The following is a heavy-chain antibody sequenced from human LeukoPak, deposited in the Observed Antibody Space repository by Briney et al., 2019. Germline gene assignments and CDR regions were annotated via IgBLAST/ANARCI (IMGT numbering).Heavy chain of an antibody. CDR2: IYYSGST. V-gene: IGHV4-39*07. D-gene: IGHD2-2*01. CDR1: GGSISSSSYY. J-gene: IGHJ4*02. CDR3: ARYYCSSTSCYDDYFDY. Sequence: SETLSLTCTVSGGSISSSSYYWGWIRQPPGKGLEWIGSIYYSGSTYYNPSLKSRVTISVDTSKNQFSLKLSSVTAADTAVYYCARYYCSSTSCYDDYFDYWGQGTLVTVSS.